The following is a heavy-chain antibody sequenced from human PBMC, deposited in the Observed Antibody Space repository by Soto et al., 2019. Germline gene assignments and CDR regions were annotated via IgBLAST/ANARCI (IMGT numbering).Heavy chain of an antibody. V-gene: IGHV1-18*04. CDR2: ISSSGVT. J-gene: IGHJ4*02. D-gene: IGHD5-12*01. Sequence: QVRLVPSGPDVKKPEASVKVSCKASGYPFSSSAISWVRPAPGQGPEWMGWISSSGVTNYAQNFQGRVTLTVDSSTTTAYMEVRSLSSAYTAIYYCARDHGGYGTWDYWGQGTLVTVSS. CDR3: ARDHGGYGTWDY. CDR1: GYPFSSSA.